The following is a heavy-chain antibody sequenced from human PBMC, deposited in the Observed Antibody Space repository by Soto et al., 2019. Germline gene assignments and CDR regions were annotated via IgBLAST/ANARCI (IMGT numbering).Heavy chain of an antibody. CDR2: IIPIFGTA. CDR3: ARSTGLDIVLIDY. Sequence: ASGKVSCKASGGTFSSYAISWVRQAPGQGLEWMGGIIPIFGTANYAQKFQGRVTVTADESTSTAYMELSSLRSEDTAVYYCARSTGLDIVLIDYWGQGTLVTVSS. CDR1: GGTFSSYA. D-gene: IGHD2-8*01. V-gene: IGHV1-69*13. J-gene: IGHJ4*02.